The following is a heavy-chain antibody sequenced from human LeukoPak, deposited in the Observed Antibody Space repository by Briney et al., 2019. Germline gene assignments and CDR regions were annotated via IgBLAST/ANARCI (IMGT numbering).Heavy chain of an antibody. CDR1: GGTFSSYA. CDR2: IIPILGIA. CDR3: VRCRGGGLFDY. J-gene: IGHJ4*02. V-gene: IGHV1-69*04. Sequence: SVKVSCKASGGTFSSYAISWVRQAPGQGLEWMGRIIPILGIANYAQKFQGRVTITADKSTSTAYMELSSLRSEDTAVYYCVRCRGGGLFDYWGQGTLVTVSS. D-gene: IGHD2-15*01.